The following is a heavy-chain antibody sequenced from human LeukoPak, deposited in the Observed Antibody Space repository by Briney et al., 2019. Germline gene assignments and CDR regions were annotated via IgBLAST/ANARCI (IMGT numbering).Heavy chain of an antibody. J-gene: IGHJ4*02. CDR2: ISGSGGST. CDR1: GFTFSNYA. D-gene: IGHD5-24*01. CDR3: AKVQEMDTILPPFHY. V-gene: IGHV3-23*01. Sequence: PGGSLRLSCAASGFTFSNYAMSWVRQAPGKGLEWVSVISGSGGSTNFADSVKGRFTSSRDNSKNTLYLQMHSLRVEDTAVYYCAKVQEMDTILPPFHYWGQGTLVTVSS.